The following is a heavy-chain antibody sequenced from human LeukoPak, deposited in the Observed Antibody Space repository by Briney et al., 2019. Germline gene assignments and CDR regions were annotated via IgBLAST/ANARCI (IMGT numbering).Heavy chain of an antibody. D-gene: IGHD6-13*01. CDR1: GGSMRNYF. V-gene: IGHV4-4*07. CDR2: ISTGGST. CDR3: ARDGSSSWPFDF. J-gene: IGHJ4*02. Sequence: SSETLSLTCTVSGGSMRNYFWNWVRQPAGEGLEWIGRISTGGSTDYNPSLESRLTMSVDTSKNQFSLRLSSVTAADTAVYYCARDGSSSWPFDFWGQGTLVTVSS.